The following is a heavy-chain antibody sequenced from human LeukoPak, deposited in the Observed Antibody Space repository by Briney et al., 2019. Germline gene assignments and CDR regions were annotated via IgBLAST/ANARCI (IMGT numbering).Heavy chain of an antibody. CDR1: EFSFSTYS. CDR2: MTRSSTY. Sequence: GGSLRLSCAAPEFSFSTYSMTWVRQAPGKGLEWVSTMTRSSTYYADSVKGRFTVSRDNAKNSLYLQMNSLRADDTAVYYCASNYNYDSSTFYYWGQGTLVTVSS. J-gene: IGHJ4*02. V-gene: IGHV3-21*01. CDR3: ASNYNYDSSTFYY. D-gene: IGHD2/OR15-2a*01.